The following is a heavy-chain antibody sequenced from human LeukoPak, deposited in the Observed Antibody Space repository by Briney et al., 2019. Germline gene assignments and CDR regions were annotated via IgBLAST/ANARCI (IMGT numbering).Heavy chain of an antibody. V-gene: IGHV4-39*01. CDR1: GGSLSSSSYY. J-gene: IGHJ5*02. D-gene: IGHD6-6*01. CDR2: IYYTGSN. Sequence: SETLSLACIVSGGSLSSSSYYWAWIRQPPGKGLEWLGTIYYTGSNYYNPSLKSRVTISVDTSKNQFSLKLSSVTAADTAVYYCARRASSSSSRWFDPWGHGTLVTVSS. CDR3: ARRASSSSSRWFDP.